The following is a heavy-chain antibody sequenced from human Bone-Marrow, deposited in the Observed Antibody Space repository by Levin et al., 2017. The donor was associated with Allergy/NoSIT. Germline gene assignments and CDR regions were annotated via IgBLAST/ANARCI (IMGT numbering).Heavy chain of an antibody. CDR3: SRAGESTPRYDFWSGYYLHYFYMGV. CDR2: ISSDSTYI. D-gene: IGHD3-3*01. Sequence: GGSLRLSCAASGFPFSDYSMNWVRQAPGKGLEWVSSISSDSTYIYYGDSVRGRFTISRDDAKNSLFLQMDGLRAEDTAVYYCSRAGESTPRYDFWSGYYLHYFYMGVWGEGTTVTVSS. J-gene: IGHJ6*03. CDR1: GFPFSDYS. V-gene: IGHV3-21*01.